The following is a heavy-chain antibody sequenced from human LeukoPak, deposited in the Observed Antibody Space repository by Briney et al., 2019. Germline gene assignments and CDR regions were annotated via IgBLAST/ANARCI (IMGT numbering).Heavy chain of an antibody. CDR1: GGSISSGGYY. CDR2: IYYSGST. J-gene: IGHJ3*02. V-gene: IGHV4-31*03. CDR3: ARKGVIQLGAFDI. D-gene: IGHD3-16*02. Sequence: PSQTLSLTCTVSGGSISSGGYYWSWIRQHPGKGLEWIGYIYYSGSTYYNPSLKSRVTISVDTSKNQFSLKLISVTAADTAVYYCARKGVIQLGAFDIWGQGTMVTVSS.